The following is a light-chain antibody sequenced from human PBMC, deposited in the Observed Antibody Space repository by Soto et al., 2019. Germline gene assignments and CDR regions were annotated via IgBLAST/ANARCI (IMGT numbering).Light chain of an antibody. CDR2: AAS. CDR1: QGISSY. Sequence: IQLTQSPSSLSGSVGDRVTITCRASQGISSYLAWYQQKPGKAPKLLIYAASTLQSGVPSRFSGSGSGTAFTLTISSLQPEDFTTYDCQLHNSSPALIFGGGTKVEIK. CDR3: QLHNSSPALI. V-gene: IGKV1-9*01. J-gene: IGKJ4*01.